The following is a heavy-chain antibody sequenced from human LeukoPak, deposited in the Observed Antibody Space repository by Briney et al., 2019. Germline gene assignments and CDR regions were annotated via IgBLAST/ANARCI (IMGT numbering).Heavy chain of an antibody. J-gene: IGHJ6*02. CDR2: ITPIFGTA. Sequence: SVKVSCKASGGTFSSYAISWVRQAPGQGLEWMGGITPIFGTANYAQKFQGRVTITADESTSTAYMELSSLRSEDTAVYYCARDNGPLDGYDSTPYGMDVWGQGTTVTVSS. V-gene: IGHV1-69*13. CDR3: ARDNGPLDGYDSTPYGMDV. CDR1: GGTFSSYA. D-gene: IGHD5-12*01.